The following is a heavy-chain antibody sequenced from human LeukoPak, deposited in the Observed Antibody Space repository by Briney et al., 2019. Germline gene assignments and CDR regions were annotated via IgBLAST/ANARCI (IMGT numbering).Heavy chain of an antibody. J-gene: IGHJ6*03. CDR1: TFTFSNYG. CDR3: AKDGVMFASLIYWYMDV. CDR2: IQYDGSDK. Sequence: GGSLRLSCAASTFTFSNYGMHWFRQAPGKGLEWLAFIQYDGSDKYYADSVKGRFTISRDNSKDTLYLQMNSLRIEDTAVFYCAKDGVMFASLIYWYMDVWGRGTTVTVSS. D-gene: IGHD3-10*02. V-gene: IGHV3-30*02.